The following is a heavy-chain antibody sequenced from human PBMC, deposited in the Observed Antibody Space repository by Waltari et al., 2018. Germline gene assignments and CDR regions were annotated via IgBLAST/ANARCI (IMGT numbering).Heavy chain of an antibody. CDR2: IGRNGEEI. J-gene: IGHJ6*03. Sequence: EVRLVESGGGLVQPGGSLRLTCSVSGIIFSSLEMDWVRQAPGKAPEWISYIGRNGEEIQYADSVRGRFTVSRDNGENQLFLQMNGLRAEDSGVYYCARDWQAVTGDYYPMDVWGTGTTVTVSS. CDR1: GIIFSSLE. V-gene: IGHV3-48*03. D-gene: IGHD2-8*02. CDR3: ARDWQAVTGDYYPMDV.